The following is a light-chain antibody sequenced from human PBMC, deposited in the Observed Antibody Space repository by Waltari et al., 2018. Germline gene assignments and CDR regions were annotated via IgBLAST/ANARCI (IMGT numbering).Light chain of an antibody. J-gene: IGKJ5*01. Sequence: EIVLAQSPGTLSLPPGERATLSCRASQNVISDYIAWYQQKPGQAPRLLLHAASSRATDIPDRFSGTGYGTDFTLTITRLEPEDFAVFYCQQYGTSPITFGQGTRLEIK. CDR1: QNVISDY. CDR2: AAS. V-gene: IGKV3-20*01. CDR3: QQYGTSPIT.